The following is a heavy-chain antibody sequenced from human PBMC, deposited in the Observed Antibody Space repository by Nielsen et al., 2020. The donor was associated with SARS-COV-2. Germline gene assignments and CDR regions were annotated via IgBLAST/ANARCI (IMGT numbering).Heavy chain of an antibody. V-gene: IGHV3-7*03. J-gene: IGHJ4*02. D-gene: IGHD3-16*02. Sequence: AGSLRLSCAASGFTFSSYWMSWVRQAPGKGLEWVANIKQDGSEKYYVDSVKGRFTISRDNAKNSLYLQMNSLRAEDTAVYYCARAITFGGVIYIRRYYFDYWGQGTLVTVSS. CDR3: ARAITFGGVIYIRRYYFDY. CDR2: IKQDGSEK. CDR1: GFTFSSYW.